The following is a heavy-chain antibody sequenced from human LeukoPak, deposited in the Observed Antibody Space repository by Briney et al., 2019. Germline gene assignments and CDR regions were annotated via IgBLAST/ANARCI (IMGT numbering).Heavy chain of an antibody. J-gene: IGHJ4*02. CDR3: ARVLRDSSGYYDY. D-gene: IGHD3-22*01. CDR1: GFSFSSYA. V-gene: IGHV3-64*01. Sequence: PGGSLRLSCAASGFSFSSYAIHWVRQAPGKGLEYVSAISINGDTTYYANSVKGRFTISRDNSKNTLYLQMGSLRAEDMAIYYCARVLRDSSGYYDYWGQGTLVTVSS. CDR2: ISINGDTT.